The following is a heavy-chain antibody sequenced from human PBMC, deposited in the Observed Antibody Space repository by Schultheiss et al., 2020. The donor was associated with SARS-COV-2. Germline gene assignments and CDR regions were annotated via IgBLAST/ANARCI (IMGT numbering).Heavy chain of an antibody. D-gene: IGHD7-27*01. CDR1: GFTFSSYW. CDR2: VGSDGDT. CDR3: ARKLNWDRGNLDY. V-gene: IGHV3-21*01. J-gene: IGHJ4*02. Sequence: GESLKISCAASGFTFSSYWMSWVRQAPGRGLEWVSGVGSDGDTHHADSVKGRFTISRDNAKNSLYLQMNSLRAEDTAVYYCARKLNWDRGNLDYWGQGTLVTVSS.